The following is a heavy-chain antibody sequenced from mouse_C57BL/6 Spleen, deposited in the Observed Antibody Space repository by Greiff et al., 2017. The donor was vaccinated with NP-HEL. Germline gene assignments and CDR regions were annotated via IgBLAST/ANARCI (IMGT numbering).Heavy chain of an antibody. CDR3: AGFTTVVANEDWFAY. J-gene: IGHJ3*01. CDR2: IWTGGGT. V-gene: IGHV2-9-1*01. Sequence: VKLVESGPGLVAPSQSLSITCTVSGFSLTSYAISWVRQPPGKGLEWLGVIWTGGGTNYNSALKSRLSISKDNSKSQVFLKMNSLQTDDTARYYCAGFTTVVANEDWFAYWGQGTLVTVSA. CDR1: GFSLTSYA. D-gene: IGHD1-1*01.